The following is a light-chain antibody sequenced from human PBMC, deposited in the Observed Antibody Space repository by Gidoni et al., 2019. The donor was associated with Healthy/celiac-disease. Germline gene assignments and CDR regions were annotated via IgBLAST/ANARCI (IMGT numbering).Light chain of an antibody. CDR1: QSISSY. CDR2: AAS. CDR3: QQSYSTPRFT. Sequence: DIQMTQSPSSLSASVGDRVTITCRASQSISSYLNWYQQKPGQATKLLIYAASSLQSGVPSRFSGSGSGTDFTLTISSLQPEDFATYSCQQSYSTPRFTFGPGTKVDIK. J-gene: IGKJ3*01. V-gene: IGKV1-39*01.